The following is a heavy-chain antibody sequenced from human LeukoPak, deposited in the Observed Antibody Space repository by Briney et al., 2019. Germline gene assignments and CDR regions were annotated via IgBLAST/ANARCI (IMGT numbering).Heavy chain of an antibody. J-gene: IGHJ6*02. CDR1: GGSISSGDYS. V-gene: IGHV4-30-4*01. D-gene: IGHD6-6*01. CDR3: ATPSIAARPWYYGMDV. CDR2: IYYSGST. Sequence: SQTLSLTCTVSGGSISSGDYSWSWIRQPPGKGLEWIGYIYYSGSTYYNPSLKSRVTISVDTSKNQFSLKLSSVTAADTAVYYCATPSIAARPWYYGMDVWGQGTTVTVSS.